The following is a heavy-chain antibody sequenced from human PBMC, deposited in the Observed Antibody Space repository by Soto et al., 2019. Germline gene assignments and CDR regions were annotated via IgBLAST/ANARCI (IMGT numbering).Heavy chain of an antibody. CDR2: ISSSGTPV. D-gene: IGHD3-10*01. CDR1: GFTFSAYS. J-gene: IGHJ5*02. Sequence: GGSLRLSCAASGFTFSAYSMNWDRQAPGKGLEWVSYISSSGTPVYYADSVKGRFTISRDNANNSMYLQMNSLRDGDTAVYYCAKRADYGSGMKGFDPWGQGTQVTVSS. V-gene: IGHV3-48*02. CDR3: AKRADYGSGMKGFDP.